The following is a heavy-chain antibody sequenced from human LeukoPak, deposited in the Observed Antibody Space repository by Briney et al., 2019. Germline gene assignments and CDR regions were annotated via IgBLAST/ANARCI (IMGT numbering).Heavy chain of an antibody. V-gene: IGHV5-51*01. D-gene: IGHD3-9*01. CDR2: IYPGDSDT. CDR3: ARRYCDILTGRGAFDY. Sequence: GESLKISCKGSGYSFTSYWIGWVRQMPGKGLEWMGIIYPGDSDTRYSPSFQGQVTISADKSISTAYLQWSSLKASDTAMYYCARRYCDILTGRGAFDYWGQGTLVTVSS. J-gene: IGHJ4*02. CDR1: GYSFTSYW.